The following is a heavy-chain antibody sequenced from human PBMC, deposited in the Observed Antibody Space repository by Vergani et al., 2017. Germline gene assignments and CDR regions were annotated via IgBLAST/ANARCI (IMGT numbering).Heavy chain of an antibody. CDR2: IIPIFGTT. V-gene: IGHV1-69*19. J-gene: IGHJ5*02. D-gene: IGHD2-2*01. Sequence: QVQLVQSGAEVKKPGSSVKVSCKASGGTFSNYAISWVRQAPGQGLEWMGGIIPIFGTTNYAQKFQGRVTITADESTTTAYIEVRSLRSDDTAAYYCAKNMVVVPSTMLGWLDPWGQGTLVTVSS. CDR1: GGTFSNYA. CDR3: AKNMVVVPSTMLGWLDP.